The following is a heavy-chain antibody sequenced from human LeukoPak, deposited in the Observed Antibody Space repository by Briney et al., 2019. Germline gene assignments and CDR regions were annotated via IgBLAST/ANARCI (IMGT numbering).Heavy chain of an antibody. J-gene: IGHJ6*02. CDR1: GFTFTSSA. CDR3: AAAPNYYDSSGYDYYGMDV. D-gene: IGHD3-22*01. Sequence: ASVKVSCKASGFTFTSSAVQWVRQARGQRLEWIGWIVVGSGNTNYAQKFQERVTITRDTSTSTAYMELSSLRSEDTAVYYCAAAPNYYDSSGYDYYGMDVWGQGTTVTVSS. V-gene: IGHV1-58*01. CDR2: IVVGSGNT.